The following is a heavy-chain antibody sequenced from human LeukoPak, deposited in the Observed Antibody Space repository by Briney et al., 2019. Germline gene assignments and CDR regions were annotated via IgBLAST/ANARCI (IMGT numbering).Heavy chain of an antibody. CDR2: IYYSGSS. CDR1: GGSVSSGSYY. J-gene: IGHJ4*02. CDR3: ARVGIDCSGGSCYFGIDY. D-gene: IGHD2-15*01. V-gene: IGHV4-61*01. Sequence: SETLSLTCTVSGGSVSSGSYYWSWIRQPPGKELEWIGYIYYSGSSNYNPSLKSRVTISVDTSKNQFSLKLSSVTAADTAVYYCARVGIDCSGGSCYFGIDYWGQGTLVTVSS.